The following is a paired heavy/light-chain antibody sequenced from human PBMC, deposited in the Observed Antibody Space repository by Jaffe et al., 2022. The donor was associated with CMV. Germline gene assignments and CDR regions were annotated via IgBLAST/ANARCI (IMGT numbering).Light chain of an antibody. Sequence: SSELTQDPAVSVALGQTVRITCQGDSLRTYYATWYQQKPRQAPVLVIYGKNNRPSGIPDRFSGSSSGNTASLTITRAQAEDEADYHCSSRDSGGTLVDVIFGGGTKLTVL. CDR3: SSRDSGGTLVDVI. J-gene: IGLJ2*01. V-gene: IGLV3-19*01. CDR1: SLRTYY. CDR2: GKN.
Heavy chain of an antibody. CDR3: ARMGLETYDYDAFDF. V-gene: IGHV2-26*01. CDR1: GFSFSNVRLG. CDR2: IFSNDEK. D-gene: IGHD1-1*01. Sequence: QVTLKESGPVLVKPTETLTLTCTVSGFSFSNVRLGVSWIRQPPGKALEWLAHIFSNDEKSYNTSLESRLTISKDTSKSQVVLSMTNMDPLDTAIYYCARMGLETYDYDAFDFWGQGTMVTVSS. J-gene: IGHJ3*01.